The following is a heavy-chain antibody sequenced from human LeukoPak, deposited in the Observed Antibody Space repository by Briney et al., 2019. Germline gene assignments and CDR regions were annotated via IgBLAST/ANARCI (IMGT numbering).Heavy chain of an antibody. CDR2: IYYSGST. Sequence: KPSETLSLTCTVSGGSISSSSYYWGWIRQPPGKGLEWIGSIYYSGSTHYNPSLKSRVTISVDTSKNQFSLKLSSVTAADTAVYYCARGIAAWNWFDPWGQGTLVTVSS. D-gene: IGHD6-13*01. J-gene: IGHJ5*02. CDR3: ARGIAAWNWFDP. CDR1: GGSISSSSYY. V-gene: IGHV4-39*01.